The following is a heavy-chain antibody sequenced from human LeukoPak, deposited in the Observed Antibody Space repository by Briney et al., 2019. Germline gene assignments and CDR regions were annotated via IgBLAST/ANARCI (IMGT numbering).Heavy chain of an antibody. CDR1: GFTFAGYA. CDR3: ARAFHGGSYLIRYFDL. CDR2: ISGGGDTT. Sequence: GGSLRLSCAASGFTFAGYAMSWVRQGPGKGLEWVSDISGGGDTTYYADSVKGRFTISRDNSKNTLYLQMNSLRAEDTAVYYCARAFHGGSYLIRYFDLWGRGTLVTVSS. V-gene: IGHV3-23*01. D-gene: IGHD1-26*01. J-gene: IGHJ2*01.